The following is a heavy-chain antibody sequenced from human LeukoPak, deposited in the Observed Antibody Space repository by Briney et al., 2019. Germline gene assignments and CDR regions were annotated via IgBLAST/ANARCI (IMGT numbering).Heavy chain of an antibody. Sequence: SVKVSCKASGGTFSSYAISWVRHAPGQWLEWMGGFSPICGTANYAQKFQGRVTITTDESTSTAYMELSSLRSEDTAVYYCARGYYDYVWGSYRSEGDWFDPWGQGTLVTVSS. V-gene: IGHV1-69*05. D-gene: IGHD3-16*02. CDR3: ARGYYDYVWGSYRSEGDWFDP. CDR2: FSPICGTA. CDR1: GGTFSSYA. J-gene: IGHJ5*02.